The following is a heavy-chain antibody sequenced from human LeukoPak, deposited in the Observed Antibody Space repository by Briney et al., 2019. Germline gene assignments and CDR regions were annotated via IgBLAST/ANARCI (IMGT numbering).Heavy chain of an antibody. J-gene: IGHJ4*02. D-gene: IGHD3-10*01. Sequence: GGSLRLSCAASGFTFSTYAMSWVRQAPGKGLEWVSVVSGSGGSTYYADSVEGRFTISRDNSKNTLYLQLNSLGPEDAAVYYCARDSTYYYASGSSGPHYFDYWGQGALVTVSS. CDR1: GFTFSTYA. CDR3: ARDSTYYYASGSSGPHYFDY. V-gene: IGHV3-23*01. CDR2: VSGSGGST.